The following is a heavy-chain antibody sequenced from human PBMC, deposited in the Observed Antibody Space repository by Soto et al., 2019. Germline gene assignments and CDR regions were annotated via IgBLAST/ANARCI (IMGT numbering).Heavy chain of an antibody. CDR3: TRAGSDPGNFYISNYYAMDV. CDR1: GFIVSSDY. Sequence: GSALRLSCAAAGFIVSSDYMSWVRQAPGKGLEWVSLIYSGGDTYYADSVKGRFTISRDISSNTIYLHMTSLRADDTAIYYCTRAGSDPGNFYISNYYAMDVWGRGTTVTASS. CDR2: IYSGGDT. V-gene: IGHV3-53*01. J-gene: IGHJ6*02. D-gene: IGHD3-10*01.